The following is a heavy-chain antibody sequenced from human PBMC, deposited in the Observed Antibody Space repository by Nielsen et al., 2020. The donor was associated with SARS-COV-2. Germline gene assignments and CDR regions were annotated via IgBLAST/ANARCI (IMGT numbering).Heavy chain of an antibody. V-gene: IGHV3-30*04. CDR3: VRVRDDGYYYDTGPFDY. Sequence: GESLKISCAASGFTFSSYAMHWVRQAPGKGLEWVAVISSDGSDKDYADSVKGRFTISRDNSKNTLFLQMNSLRSEDTAVYYCVRVRDDGYYYDTGPFDYWGQGTLVTVSS. J-gene: IGHJ4*02. CDR1: GFTFSSYA. D-gene: IGHD3-22*01. CDR2: ISSDGSDK.